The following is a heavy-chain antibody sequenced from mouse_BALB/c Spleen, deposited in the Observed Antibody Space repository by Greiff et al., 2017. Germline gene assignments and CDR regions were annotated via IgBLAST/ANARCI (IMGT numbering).Heavy chain of an antibody. CDR3: ARVGTTVSYWYFDV. V-gene: IGHV5-9-4*01. CDR1: GFTFSSYA. CDR2: ISSGGSYT. J-gene: IGHJ1*01. Sequence: DVMLVESGGGLVKPGGSLKLSCAASGFTFSSYAMSWVRQSPEKRLEWVAEISSGGSYTYYPDTVTGRFTISRDNAKNTLYLEMSSLRSEDTAMYYCARVGTTVSYWYFDVWGAGTTVTVSS. D-gene: IGHD1-1*01.